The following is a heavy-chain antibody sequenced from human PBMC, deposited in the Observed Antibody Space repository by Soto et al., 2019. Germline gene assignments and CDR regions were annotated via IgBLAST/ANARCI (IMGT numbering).Heavy chain of an antibody. CDR3: ARGGEAYSSSYGMDV. Sequence: SETLSLTCTVSGGSISSGGYYWSWIRQHPGKGLEWIGYIYYSGSTNYNPSLKSRVTISVDTSKNQFSLKLSSVTAADTAVYYCARGGEAYSSSYGMDVWGQGTTVTVSS. D-gene: IGHD6-6*01. J-gene: IGHJ6*02. CDR2: IYYSGST. CDR1: GGSISSGGYY. V-gene: IGHV4-61*08.